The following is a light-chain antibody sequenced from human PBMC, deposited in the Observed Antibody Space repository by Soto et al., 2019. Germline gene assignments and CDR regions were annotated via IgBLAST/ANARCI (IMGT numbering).Light chain of an antibody. V-gene: IGKV3-20*01. Sequence: EIVLTQSPGTLSMSPGERATLSCRASQSATSSYLAWYQQKPGQAPRLLIYGASSRATGIPDRFNGSGSGTDFTLTISRLEPEDFAVYYCQQYANSPYTFGQGTKLEIK. CDR2: GAS. CDR1: QSATSSY. CDR3: QQYANSPYT. J-gene: IGKJ2*01.